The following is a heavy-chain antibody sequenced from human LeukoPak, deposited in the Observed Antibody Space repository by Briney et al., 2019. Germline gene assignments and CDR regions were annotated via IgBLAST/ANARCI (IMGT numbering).Heavy chain of an antibody. Sequence: PGGSLRLSCAASGFTFDDYAMHWVRQAPGKGLEWVSGISWNSGSIGYADSVKGRFTISRDNAKNSLYLQMNSLRAEDTAVYYCAREEWLGDAFDIWGQGTMVTVSS. CDR2: ISWNSGSI. V-gene: IGHV3-9*01. CDR1: GFTFDDYA. CDR3: AREEWLGDAFDI. D-gene: IGHD3-3*01. J-gene: IGHJ3*02.